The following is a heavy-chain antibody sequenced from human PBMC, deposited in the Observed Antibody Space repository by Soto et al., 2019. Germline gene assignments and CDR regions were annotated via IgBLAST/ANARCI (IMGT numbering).Heavy chain of an antibody. V-gene: IGHV1-18*01. CDR1: GYTFTSYG. J-gene: IGHJ4*02. CDR2: ISTYNGYT. CDR3: ARDECVRNSCYIGY. D-gene: IGHD2-2*01. Sequence: QVQLVQSGAEVKKPGASVKVSCKASGYTFTSYGISWVRQAPGQGLEWMGWISTYNGYTNYAQKVQGRVTMTTDTSTSTVYMELRSLRSDDTDVYYCARDECVRNSCYIGYWVQGTLVTVSS.